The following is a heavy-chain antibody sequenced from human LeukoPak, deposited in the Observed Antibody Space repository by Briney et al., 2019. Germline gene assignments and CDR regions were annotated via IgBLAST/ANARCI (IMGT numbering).Heavy chain of an antibody. V-gene: IGHV3-7*01. J-gene: IGHJ4*02. CDR3: ASEDNTGSSAY. Sequence: PGGSLRLSCAASGFTFSNFWMSWVRQAPGKGLEWVANIKQDGSEKYYVDSVKGRFTISRDNAKNSLYLQVSSLRGDDTALYYCASEDNTGSSAYWGQGTLVTVSS. CDR2: IKQDGSEK. D-gene: IGHD3-22*01. CDR1: GFTFSNFW.